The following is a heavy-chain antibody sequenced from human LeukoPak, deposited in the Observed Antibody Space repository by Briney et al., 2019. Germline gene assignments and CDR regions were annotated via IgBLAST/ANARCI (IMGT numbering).Heavy chain of an antibody. D-gene: IGHD6-13*01. CDR3: ARDLTRVWGIAATWYGGNYYYYDMDV. V-gene: IGHV3-7*01. CDR1: GFTFSGYW. Sequence: GGSLRLSCAASGFTFSGYWMSWVRQAPGKGLEWVASIKDDGSEKYYMDSVKGRFTISRDNAKNSLYLQMNSLRAEDTAVYYCARDLTRVWGIAATWYGGNYYYYDMDVWGQGTTVTVSS. J-gene: IGHJ6*02. CDR2: IKDDGSEK.